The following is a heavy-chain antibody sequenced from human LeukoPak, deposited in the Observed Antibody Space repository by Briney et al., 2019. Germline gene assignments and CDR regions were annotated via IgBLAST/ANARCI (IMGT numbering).Heavy chain of an antibody. CDR2: IYYSGST. V-gene: IGHV4-39*07. J-gene: IGHJ4*02. Sequence: SETLSLTCTVSGGSISSSSYYWGWIRQPPGKGQEWIGSIYYSGSTYYNPSLKSRVTISVDTSKNQFSLKLSSVTAADTAVYYCARANPRYSSSWYSFDYWGQGTLVTVSS. D-gene: IGHD6-13*01. CDR3: ARANPRYSSSWYSFDY. CDR1: GGSISSSSYY.